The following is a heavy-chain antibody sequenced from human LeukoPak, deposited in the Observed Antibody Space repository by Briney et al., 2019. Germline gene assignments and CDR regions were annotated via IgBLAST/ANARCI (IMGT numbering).Heavy chain of an antibody. V-gene: IGHV4-34*01. CDR2: INHSGST. CDR1: GGSFSGYY. Sequence: PSETLSLTCAVYGGSFSGYYWSWIRQPPGKGLEWIGEINHSGSTNYNPSLKSRVTISVDTSKNQFSLKLSSVTAADTAVYYCASSGYYGPYYYYYMDVWGKGTTVTVSS. D-gene: IGHD3-10*01. J-gene: IGHJ6*03. CDR3: ASSGYYGPYYYYYMDV.